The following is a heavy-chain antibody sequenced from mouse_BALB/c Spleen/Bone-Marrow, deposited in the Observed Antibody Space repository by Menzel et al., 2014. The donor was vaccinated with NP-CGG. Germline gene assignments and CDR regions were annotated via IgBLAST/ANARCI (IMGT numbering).Heavy chain of an antibody. J-gene: IGHJ2*01. CDR2: IRNKANGYTT. V-gene: IGHV7-3*02. D-gene: IGHD1-3*01. CDR3: TRDKGSVFFDY. Sequence: EVKLMESGGGLVQPGGSLRLSCATSGFTFTDYYMNWVRQPPGRALEWLGFIRNKANGYTTEYSTSVKGRFTISRDNSQSILYLKSNTLRGEDSANYYCTRDKGSVFFDYWGQGTTLTVSS. CDR1: GFTFTDYY.